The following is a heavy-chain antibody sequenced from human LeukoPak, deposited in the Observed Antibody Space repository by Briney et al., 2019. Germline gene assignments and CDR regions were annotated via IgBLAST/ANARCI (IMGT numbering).Heavy chain of an antibody. D-gene: IGHD1-26*01. Sequence: GGSLRLSCAASGFTFDDYGMSWVRQAPGKGLEWVSGINWNGGSTGYADSVKGRFTISRDNAKNSLYLQMNSLRAEDTALYYCARGRYSGIPGGFDYWGQGTLVTVFS. CDR1: GFTFDDYG. CDR2: INWNGGST. V-gene: IGHV3-20*04. CDR3: ARGRYSGIPGGFDY. J-gene: IGHJ4*02.